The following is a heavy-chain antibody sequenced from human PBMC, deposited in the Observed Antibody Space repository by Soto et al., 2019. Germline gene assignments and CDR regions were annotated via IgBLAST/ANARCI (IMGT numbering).Heavy chain of an antibody. Sequence: QVQLQESGPGLVKPSETLSLTCTVSGGSISSYYWSWIRQPPGKGLEWIGYIYYSGSTNHNPSLKSRVTISVDTSKNQFSLKLSSVTAADTAVYYCARGYSSGKYFDYWGQGTLVTVSS. CDR1: GGSISSYY. J-gene: IGHJ4*02. CDR2: IYYSGST. V-gene: IGHV4-59*08. D-gene: IGHD6-19*01. CDR3: ARGYSSGKYFDY.